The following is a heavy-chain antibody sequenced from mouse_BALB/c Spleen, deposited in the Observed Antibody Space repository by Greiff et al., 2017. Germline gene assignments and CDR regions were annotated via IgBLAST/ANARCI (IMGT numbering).Heavy chain of an antibody. D-gene: IGHD2-1*01. CDR2: IHYSGST. CDR3: ASCGNYGSYYAMEY. CDR1: GYSITSGYI. J-gene: IGHJ4*01. Sequence: EVKLVESGPDLVKPSQSLTLTCTVSGYSITSGYIWHWIRQLPGKKLGWMGYIHYSGSTYYNPSLKSRISITRDTSKNQFFLQLKSVTTEDTATYYYASCGNYGSYYAMEYWGQGTSVTVSS. V-gene: IGHV3-1*02.